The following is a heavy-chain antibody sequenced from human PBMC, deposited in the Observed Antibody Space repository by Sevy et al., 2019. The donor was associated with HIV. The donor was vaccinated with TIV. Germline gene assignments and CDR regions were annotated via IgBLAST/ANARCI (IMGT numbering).Heavy chain of an antibody. V-gene: IGHV3-74*01. J-gene: IGHJ4*02. D-gene: IGHD2-2*01. CDR1: GFTFSSYW. Sequence: GGSLRLSCAASGFTFSSYWMHWVRQAPGKGLVWVSRINSDGSSTSYADSVKGRFTISRDNSKNTLYLQMNSLRAEDTAVYYCARDVGRSLVPAALADYWGQGTLVTVSS. CDR3: ARDVGRSLVPAALADY. CDR2: INSDGSST.